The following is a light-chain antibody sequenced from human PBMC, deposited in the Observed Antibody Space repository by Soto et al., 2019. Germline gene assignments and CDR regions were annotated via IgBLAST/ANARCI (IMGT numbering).Light chain of an antibody. CDR1: QTISTY. CDR2: GAS. J-gene: IGKJ4*01. CDR3: HQSYETPLT. Sequence: IQMTQSPSSLSASVGDRVTISCRASQTISTYLNWYQKKPGNAPKLLIFGASSLHGGVPSRFSGRGSGTEFTLTITDLQPEDFATYYCHQSYETPLTFGGGTKVEI. V-gene: IGKV1-39*01.